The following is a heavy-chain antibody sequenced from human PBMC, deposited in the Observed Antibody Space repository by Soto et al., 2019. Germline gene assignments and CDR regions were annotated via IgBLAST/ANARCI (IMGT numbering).Heavy chain of an antibody. CDR3: ARAASYYYDSSGDAFDI. V-gene: IGHV4-31*03. CDR2: IYYSGST. CDR1: GGSISSGGYY. J-gene: IGHJ3*02. Sequence: QVQLQESGPGLVKPSQTLSLTCTVSGGSISSGGYYWSWIRQHPGKGLEWIGYIYYSGSTYYNPSLKNRVTISVDTSKNQFSLKLSSVTAADTAVYYCARAASYYYDSSGDAFDIWGQGTMVTVSS. D-gene: IGHD3-22*01.